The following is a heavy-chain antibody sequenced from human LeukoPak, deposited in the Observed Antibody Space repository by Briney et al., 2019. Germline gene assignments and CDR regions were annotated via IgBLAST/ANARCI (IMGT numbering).Heavy chain of an antibody. D-gene: IGHD3-22*01. CDR2: IVVGSGNT. CDR1: GFTFSSST. Sequence: SVTVSFKASGFTFSSSTMQWVRQARGQRLEWIGWIVVGSGNTNYAQKFQERVTISRDMSTSTAYMELSSLTSEDTAVFYCAADGPADLFDGSEDPPRDAFEIWGQGTMVTVSS. CDR3: AADGPADLFDGSEDPPRDAFEI. J-gene: IGHJ3*02. V-gene: IGHV1-58*02.